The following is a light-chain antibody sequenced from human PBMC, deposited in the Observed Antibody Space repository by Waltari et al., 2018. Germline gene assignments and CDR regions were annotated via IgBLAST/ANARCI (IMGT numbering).Light chain of an antibody. CDR1: QSLVHSDGNIY. Sequence: DVVMTQSPLSLPVTLGQPASISCTSSQSLVHSDGNIYLNWFQQRPGQSPGRLIHRVSNRNSGVPDRFSGSGSGTDFTLKISRVEAEDVGVYYCMQGTHWPWTFGQGTKVEIK. J-gene: IGKJ1*01. CDR2: RVS. V-gene: IGKV2-30*02. CDR3: MQGTHWPWT.